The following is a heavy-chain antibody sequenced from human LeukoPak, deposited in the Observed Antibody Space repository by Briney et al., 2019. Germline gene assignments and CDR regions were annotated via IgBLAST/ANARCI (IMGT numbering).Heavy chain of an antibody. CDR3: ATFAGEHQAPFDY. V-gene: IGHV1-18*01. CDR2: ISAYNGYT. D-gene: IGHD1-26*01. CDR1: GYSFTNYG. Sequence: ASVKVSCKASGYSFTNYGISWVRQAPGQGLEWMGWISAYNGYTHFAQKFQGRVTMTTDTSTSTAYMELRSLRSDDTAVYYCATFAGEHQAPFDYWGQGTLVTVSS. J-gene: IGHJ4*02.